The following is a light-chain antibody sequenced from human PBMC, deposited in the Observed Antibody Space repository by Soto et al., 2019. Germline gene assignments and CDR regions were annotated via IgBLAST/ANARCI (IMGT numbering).Light chain of an antibody. CDR1: QSVTSDY. CDR2: GAS. Sequence: EIVLTQSPGTLSLSPGERATLSCRASQSVTSDYLAWYQQKPGQAPRLLMFGASSRATGIPDRFSGSGSGTDFTLSISRLKLEDFAVYYCQQYGNSPYTFGQGTKLKIK. CDR3: QQYGNSPYT. V-gene: IGKV3-20*01. J-gene: IGKJ2*01.